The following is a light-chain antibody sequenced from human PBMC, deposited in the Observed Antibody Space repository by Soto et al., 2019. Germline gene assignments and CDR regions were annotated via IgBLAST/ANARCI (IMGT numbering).Light chain of an antibody. CDR3: QQYNSPRT. CDR1: QSISSW. V-gene: IGKV1-5*01. J-gene: IGKJ1*01. CDR2: DAS. Sequence: DIQMTQSPSTLSASVGDRVTITCRASQSISSWLAWYQQKPGKAPKLLIYDASSLESGVPSRFSGSVSGTEFTLTISSLQPDDFATYYCQQYNSPRTFGQGTKVEIK.